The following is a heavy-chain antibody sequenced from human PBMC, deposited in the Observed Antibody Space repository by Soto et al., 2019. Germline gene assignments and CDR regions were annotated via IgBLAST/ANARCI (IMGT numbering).Heavy chain of an antibody. Sequence: QVQLVQSGAEVKKPGASVKVSCKASGGTFSSYAISWVRQAPGQGLEWMGGLIPIFGTANYAQKYQGRVTITADESTSTAYMELSSLRSEDSAVYYCARTLRGVIKPPYYYYYGMDVWGQGTTVTVSS. CDR1: GGTFSSYA. D-gene: IGHD3-10*01. CDR3: ARTLRGVIKPPYYYYYGMDV. CDR2: LIPIFGTA. V-gene: IGHV1-69*12. J-gene: IGHJ6*02.